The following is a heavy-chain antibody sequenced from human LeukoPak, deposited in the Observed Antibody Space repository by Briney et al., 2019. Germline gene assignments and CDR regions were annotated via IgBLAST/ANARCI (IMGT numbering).Heavy chain of an antibody. CDR2: INHSGST. CDR1: GGSFSGYY. V-gene: IGHV4-34*01. D-gene: IGHD3-22*01. J-gene: IGHJ4*02. Sequence: SETLSLTCAVYGGSFSGYYWSWIRQPPGKGLEWIGEINHSGSTNYNPSLKSRVTISVDTSKNQLSLKLSSVTAADTAVYYCATGNSYYYDSSGYYWPIPDYWGQGTLVTVSS. CDR3: ATGNSYYYDSSGYYWPIPDY.